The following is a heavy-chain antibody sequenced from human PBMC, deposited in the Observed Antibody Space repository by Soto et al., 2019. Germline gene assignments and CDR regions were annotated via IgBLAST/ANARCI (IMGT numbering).Heavy chain of an antibody. V-gene: IGHV3-23*01. CDR2: ISGSDGST. J-gene: IGHJ4*02. CDR1: GFTFSSYA. CDR3: AKSLETLRYFDWLQLGFDY. D-gene: IGHD3-9*01. Sequence: GGSLRLSCAASGFTFSSYAMSWVRQAPGKGLEWVSAISGSDGSTYYADSVKGRFTISRDNSKNTLYLQMNSLRAEDTAVYYCAKSLETLRYFDWLQLGFDYWGQGTLVTVSS.